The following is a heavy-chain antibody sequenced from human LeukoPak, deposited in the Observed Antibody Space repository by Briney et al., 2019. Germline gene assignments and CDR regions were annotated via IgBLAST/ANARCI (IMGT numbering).Heavy chain of an antibody. J-gene: IGHJ6*02. CDR1: GGSISSSSYY. CDR3: ARHGGSSDPPYYGMDV. Sequence: PSETLSLTCTVSGGSISSSSYYWGWIRQPPGKGLEWIGSIYYSGSTYYTPSLKSRVAISVDTSKNQLSLKLSSVTAADTAVYYCARHGGSSDPPYYGMDVWGQGTTVTVSS. CDR2: IYYSGST. V-gene: IGHV4-39*01. D-gene: IGHD3-16*01.